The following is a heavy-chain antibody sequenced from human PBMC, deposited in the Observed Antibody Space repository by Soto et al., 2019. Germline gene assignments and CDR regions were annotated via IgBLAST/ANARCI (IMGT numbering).Heavy chain of an antibody. D-gene: IGHD5-12*01. CDR1: GFTFSGSA. Sequence: EVQLVESGGGLVQPGGSLKLSCAASGFTFSGSAMHWVRQASGKGLEWVGRIRSKANSYATAYAASVKGRFTISRDDSTNTAYLQMNSLKTEDTAVYYCRGYDFPFDYWGQGTLVTVSS. CDR3: RGYDFPFDY. V-gene: IGHV3-73*02. J-gene: IGHJ4*02. CDR2: IRSKANSYAT.